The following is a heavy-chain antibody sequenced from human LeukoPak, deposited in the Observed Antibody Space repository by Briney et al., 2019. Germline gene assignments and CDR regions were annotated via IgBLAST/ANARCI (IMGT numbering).Heavy chain of an antibody. CDR2: ISGSGGST. J-gene: IGHJ4*02. D-gene: IGHD4-17*01. Sequence: PGGSLSLSCVACGFTFSSYAMRWVRQAPGRGLEWVSAISGSGGSTYYADSVKDRFTNSRDNSKNTLYLQMHSLRAEDTAVYYCAKGGRVGGDGDYEGYYFDYWGQGTMVTVSS. CDR3: AKGGRVGGDGDYEGYYFDY. V-gene: IGHV3-23*01. CDR1: GFTFSSYA.